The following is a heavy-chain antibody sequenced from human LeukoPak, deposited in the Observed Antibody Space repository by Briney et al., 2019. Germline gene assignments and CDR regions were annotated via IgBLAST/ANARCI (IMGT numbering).Heavy chain of an antibody. Sequence: SVKFSSKASVVTFTFSAISWVGQARCPGLEWRGRIIPILGTANYAQKFQGRVTITTDQSTSTAYMELSSLRSEDPAVYYCERALSITIFGVDTVPDDAFDIWGQGTMVTVSS. D-gene: IGHD3-3*01. CDR3: ERALSITIFGVDTVPDDAFDI. V-gene: IGHV1-69*11. CDR1: VVTFTFSA. J-gene: IGHJ3*02. CDR2: IIPILGTA.